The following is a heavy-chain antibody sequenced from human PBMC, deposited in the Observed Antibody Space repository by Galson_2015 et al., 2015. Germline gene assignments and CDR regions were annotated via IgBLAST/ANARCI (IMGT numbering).Heavy chain of an antibody. CDR1: GFTFSSYA. V-gene: IGHV3-23*01. CDR2: ISSSGVST. Sequence: SLRLSCAASGFTFSSYAMSWVRQAPGKGLEWVSAISSSGVSTYYADSVKGRFPISRDNAKNSLYLQMNSLRAEDTAVYYCARIAVAGSDAFDIWGQGTMVTVSS. D-gene: IGHD6-19*01. J-gene: IGHJ3*02. CDR3: ARIAVAGSDAFDI.